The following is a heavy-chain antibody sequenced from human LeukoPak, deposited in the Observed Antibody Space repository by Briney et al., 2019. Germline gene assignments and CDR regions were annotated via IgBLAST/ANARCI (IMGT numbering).Heavy chain of an antibody. V-gene: IGHV3-15*01. D-gene: IGHD3-22*01. CDR3: TTTYHYDTTGYSSYY. J-gene: IGHJ4*02. Sequence: GGSLRLSCAASGFAVNSNYMSWVRQAPGKGLEWVGRIKSESVGGAIDYAAPVKGRFTISRDDSRNTVYLQMNSLKTEDTAFYYCTTTYHYDTTGYSSYYWGQGTLVTVSS. CDR1: GFAVNSNY. CDR2: IKSESVGGAI.